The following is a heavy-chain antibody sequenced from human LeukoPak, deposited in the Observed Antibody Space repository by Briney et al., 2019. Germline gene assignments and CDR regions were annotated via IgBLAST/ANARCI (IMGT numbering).Heavy chain of an antibody. CDR1: GYTLTELS. CDR2: FDPEDGET. CDR3: ASRYYDSSGYTGWDFDI. Sequence: ASVKVSCKVSGYTLTELSMHWVRQAPGKGLEWMGGFDPEDGETIYAQKFQGRVTMTEDTSTDTAYMELSSLRSEDTAVYYCASRYYDSSGYTGWDFDIWGQGTMVTVSS. J-gene: IGHJ3*02. D-gene: IGHD3-22*01. V-gene: IGHV1-24*01.